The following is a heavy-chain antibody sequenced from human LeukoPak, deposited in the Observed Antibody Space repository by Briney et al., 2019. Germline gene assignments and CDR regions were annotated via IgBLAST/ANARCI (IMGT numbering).Heavy chain of an antibody. CDR3: ARDPPTYYDFWSGYLDY. CDR1: GFTFSSYS. Sequence: GGSLRLSCAASGFTFSSYSMNWVRQALGKGLEWVADISYDGSNKYYADSVKGRFTISRDNSKNTLYLRMNSLRAEDTAVYYCARDPPTYYDFWSGYLDYWGQGTLVTVSS. D-gene: IGHD3-3*01. CDR2: ISYDGSNK. V-gene: IGHV3-30*03. J-gene: IGHJ4*02.